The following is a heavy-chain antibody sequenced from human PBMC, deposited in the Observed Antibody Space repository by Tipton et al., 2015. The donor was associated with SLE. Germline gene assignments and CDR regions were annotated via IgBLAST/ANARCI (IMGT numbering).Heavy chain of an antibody. V-gene: IGHV4-39*07. D-gene: IGHD3-22*01. CDR1: GGSISSSSYY. Sequence: LSLTCTVSGGSISSSSYYWGWIRQPPGKGLEWIGSIYYSGSTYYNPSPKSRVTISVDTSKNQFSLKLSSVTAADTAVYYCARDGITVYYDSSGYQPSYYFYYWGHGTLVTVSS. CDR2: IYYSGST. CDR3: ARDGITVYYDSSGYQPSYYFYY. J-gene: IGHJ4*01.